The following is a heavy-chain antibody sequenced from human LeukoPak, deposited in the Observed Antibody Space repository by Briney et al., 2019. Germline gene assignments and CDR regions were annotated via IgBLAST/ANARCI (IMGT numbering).Heavy chain of an antibody. CDR1: GFTFSSCS. Sequence: GGSLRLSCAASGFTFSSCSMNWVRQAPGKGLEWVSSISSSSSYIYYADSVKGRFTISRDNAKNSLYLQMNSLRAEDTAVYYCARSLEYSSTDFDYWGQGTLVTVSS. D-gene: IGHD6-6*01. V-gene: IGHV3-21*01. J-gene: IGHJ4*02. CDR3: ARSLEYSSTDFDY. CDR2: ISSSSSYI.